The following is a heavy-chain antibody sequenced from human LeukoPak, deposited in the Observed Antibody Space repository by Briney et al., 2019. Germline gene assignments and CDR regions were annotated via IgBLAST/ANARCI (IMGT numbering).Heavy chain of an antibody. CDR3: ARVGYCSGGSCYLAFDI. Sequence: SETLSLTCTVSGGSISSYYWSWIRQPPGKGLEWIGDIYYSGSTNYNPSLKSRVTISVDTSKNQFSLKLSSVTAADTAVYYCARVGYCSGGSCYLAFDIWGQGTMVTVSS. CDR1: GGSISSYY. V-gene: IGHV4-59*01. J-gene: IGHJ3*02. D-gene: IGHD2-15*01. CDR2: IYYSGST.